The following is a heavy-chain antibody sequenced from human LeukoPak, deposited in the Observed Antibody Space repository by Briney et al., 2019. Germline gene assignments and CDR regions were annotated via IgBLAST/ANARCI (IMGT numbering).Heavy chain of an antibody. CDR2: IIPNSGGT. CDR3: ARDQAGYSSGFSSNY. J-gene: IGHJ4*02. V-gene: IGHV1-2*02. D-gene: IGHD6-19*01. CDR1: GYTFTGYY. Sequence: GASVKVSCKASGYTFTGYYMHWVRQAPGQGLEWMGWIIPNSGGTNYAQKFQGRVTMTRDTSISTAYMELSRLRSDDTAVYYCARDQAGYSSGFSSNYWGQGTLVTVSS.